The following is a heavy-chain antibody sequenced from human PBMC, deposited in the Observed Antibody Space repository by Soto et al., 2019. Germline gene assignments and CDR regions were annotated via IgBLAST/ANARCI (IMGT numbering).Heavy chain of an antibody. D-gene: IGHD6-13*01. J-gene: IGHJ6*02. CDR3: ATIAAAGTDCYYGMDV. CDR1: GYSFTSYW. Sequence: GESLKISCKGSGYSFTSYWIGWVRQMPGKGLEWMGIIYPGDSDTRYSPSFQGQVTISADKSISTAYLQWSSLKASDTAMYYCATIAAAGTDCYYGMDVWGQGTTVTVSS. V-gene: IGHV5-51*01. CDR2: IYPGDSDT.